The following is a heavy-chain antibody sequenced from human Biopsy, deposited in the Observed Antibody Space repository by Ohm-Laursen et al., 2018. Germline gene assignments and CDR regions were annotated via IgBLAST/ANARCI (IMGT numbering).Heavy chain of an antibody. Sequence: ASVKVSCNGSGYAVNDYFLHWLRQAPGQGPEWMGVISPNSGGTNYAQKFQGRVTMTTDTSTSTVYLELRRLISDDTAVYYCARDIMNRIAGLVARSDVLDVWGQGTLVTVSS. CDR3: ARDIMNRIAGLVARSDVLDV. D-gene: IGHD3-16*01. CDR1: GYAVNDYF. CDR2: ISPNSGGT. J-gene: IGHJ3*01. V-gene: IGHV1-2*02.